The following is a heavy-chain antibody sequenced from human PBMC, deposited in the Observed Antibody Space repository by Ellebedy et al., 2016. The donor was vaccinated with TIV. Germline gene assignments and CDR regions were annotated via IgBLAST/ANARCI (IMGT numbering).Heavy chain of an antibody. J-gene: IGHJ4*02. CDR3: AKEATARASSYFDS. Sequence: GESLKISCAASGFTFSDYGMQWVRQTPGKGLEWVAVISHDGSVKIYADSVRGRFSISRDTSTNTLHLQMNSLRAEDTALYYGAKEATARASSYFDSWGQGIPVTVSS. CDR1: GFTFSDYG. CDR2: ISHDGSVK. V-gene: IGHV3-30*18.